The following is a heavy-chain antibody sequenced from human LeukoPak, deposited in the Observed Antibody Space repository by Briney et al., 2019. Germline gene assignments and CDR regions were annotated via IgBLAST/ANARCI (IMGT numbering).Heavy chain of an antibody. CDR2: IYSGGST. Sequence: GGSLRLSCAASGFTVSSNYMSWVRQAPGKGLEWVSVIYSGGSTYYADSVEGRFTISRDNSRNTLYLQMNSLRAEDTAVYYCARDLSGYYYDYWGQGTLVTVSS. CDR3: ARDLSGYYYDY. D-gene: IGHD3-22*01. CDR1: GFTVSSNY. J-gene: IGHJ4*02. V-gene: IGHV3-66*01.